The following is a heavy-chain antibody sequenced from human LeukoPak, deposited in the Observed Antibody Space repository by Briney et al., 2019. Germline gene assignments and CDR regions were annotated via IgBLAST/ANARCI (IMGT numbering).Heavy chain of an antibody. CDR1: GFTFDDYA. CDR3: AKGVRITMVRGAFDI. CDR2: ISWNSGSI. V-gene: IGHV3-9*01. Sequence: GGSLRLSCAASGFTFDDYAMHWVRQAPGKGLEWVSGISWNSGSIGYANSVKGRFTISRDNAKNSLYLQMNSLRAEDTALYYCAKGVRITMVRGAFDIWGQGTMVTVSS. D-gene: IGHD3-10*01. J-gene: IGHJ3*02.